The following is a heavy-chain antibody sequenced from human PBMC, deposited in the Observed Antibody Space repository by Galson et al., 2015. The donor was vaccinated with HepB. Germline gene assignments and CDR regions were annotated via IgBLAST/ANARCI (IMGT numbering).Heavy chain of an antibody. V-gene: IGHV3-48*01. CDR1: GFTFSSYS. J-gene: IGHJ6*02. D-gene: IGHD5-18*01. CDR3: ARLMTAMVDYYYYGMDV. CDR2: ISSSSSTI. Sequence: SLRLSCAASGFTFSSYSMNWVRQAPGKGLEWVSYISSSSSTIYYADSVKGRFTISRDNAKNSLYLQMNSLRAEDTAVYYCARLMTAMVDYYYYGMDVWGQGTTVTVSS.